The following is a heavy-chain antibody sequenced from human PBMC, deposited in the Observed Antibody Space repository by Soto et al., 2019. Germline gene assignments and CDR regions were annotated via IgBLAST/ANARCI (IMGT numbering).Heavy chain of an antibody. D-gene: IGHD3-3*01. CDR3: AKDLEDYDFWSGCGMDV. Sequence: RGSLRLSCGASRFTFSSYAMNWVRQAPGKGLEWVSAITSSGGNTYYADSVKGRFSISRDNSKNTLYLQMNSLRAEDTAVYYCAKDLEDYDFWSGCGMDVWGQGTTVTVSS. V-gene: IGHV3-23*01. J-gene: IGHJ6*02. CDR2: ITSSGGNT. CDR1: RFTFSSYA.